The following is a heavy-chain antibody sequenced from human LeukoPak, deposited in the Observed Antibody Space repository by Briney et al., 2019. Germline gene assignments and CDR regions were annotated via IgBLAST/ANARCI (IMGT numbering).Heavy chain of an antibody. CDR2: IYHSGST. Sequence: SETLSLTCTVSGGSISSGGYYWSWIRQPPGTGLEWIGYIYHSGSTYYNPSLKSRVTISVDRSKNQFSLKLSSVTAADTAVYYCARSFTGMDLGGTIWFDPWGQGTLVTVSS. J-gene: IGHJ5*02. CDR1: GGSISSGGYY. V-gene: IGHV4-30-2*01. CDR3: ARSFTGMDLGGTIWFDP. D-gene: IGHD5-12*01.